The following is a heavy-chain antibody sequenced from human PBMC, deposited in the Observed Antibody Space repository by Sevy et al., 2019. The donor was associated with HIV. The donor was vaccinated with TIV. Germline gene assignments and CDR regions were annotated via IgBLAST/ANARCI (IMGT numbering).Heavy chain of an antibody. J-gene: IGHJ4*02. V-gene: IGHV1-69*06. CDR2: IIPIFGTA. CDR1: GGTFSSYA. D-gene: IGHD3-22*01. CDR3: ARESARSYYDSSGYPDY. Sequence: ASVKVSCKASGGTFSSYAISWVRHAPGQGLEWMGGIIPIFGTANYAQKFQGRVTITADKSTSTAYMELSSLRSEDTAVYYCARESARSYYDSSGYPDYWGQGTLVTVSS.